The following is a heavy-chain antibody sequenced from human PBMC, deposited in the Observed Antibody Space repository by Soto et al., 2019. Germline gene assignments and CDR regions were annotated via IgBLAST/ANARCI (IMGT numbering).Heavy chain of an antibody. CDR1: GFFLRDFG. Sequence: GGSLRLSCVASGFFLRDFGMHWVRQAPGKGLEWVSVIWYDGSNTYQGESVKGRFTMSRDISKNTLYLQMDSLRPEDTAVYYCARAMAGKWHPFDDWGHGTLVTVSS. CDR3: ARAMAGKWHPFDD. J-gene: IGHJ4*01. V-gene: IGHV3-33*01. D-gene: IGHD6-19*01. CDR2: IWYDGSNT.